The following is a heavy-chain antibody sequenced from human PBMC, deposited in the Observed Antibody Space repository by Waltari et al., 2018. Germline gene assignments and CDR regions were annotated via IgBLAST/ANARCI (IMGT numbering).Heavy chain of an antibody. V-gene: IGHV4-34*01. CDR2: INHSGST. D-gene: IGHD1-26*01. Sequence: QVQLQQWGAGLLKPSETLSLTCAVYGGSFSGYYWSWIRQPPGKGLEWIGEINHSGSTNYNPSLKSRVTISVDTSKNQFSLKLSSVTAADTAVYYCAREASVGAKGSDAFDIWGQGTMVTVSS. CDR1: GGSFSGYY. CDR3: AREASVGAKGSDAFDI. J-gene: IGHJ3*02.